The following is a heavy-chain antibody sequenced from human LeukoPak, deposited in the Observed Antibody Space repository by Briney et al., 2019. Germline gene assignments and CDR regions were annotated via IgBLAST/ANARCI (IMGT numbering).Heavy chain of an antibody. CDR2: ISAYNGNT. V-gene: IGHV1-18*01. CDR3: ARDFADTDTRTADVYYTDV. D-gene: IGHD5-18*01. Sequence: ASVKVSCKASGYTFTSYGISWVRQAPGQGLEWMGWISAYNGNTNYAQKLQGRVTMTTDTSTSTAYMELRSLRSDDTAVYYCARDFADTDTRTADVYYTDVWGKGTTVTVFS. J-gene: IGHJ6*03. CDR1: GYTFTSYG.